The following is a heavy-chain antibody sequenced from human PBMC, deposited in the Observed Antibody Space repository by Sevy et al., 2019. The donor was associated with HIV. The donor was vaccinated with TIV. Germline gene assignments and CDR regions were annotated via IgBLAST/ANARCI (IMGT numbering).Heavy chain of an antibody. V-gene: IGHV1-18*01. CDR3: ARAYCSRGSCYSLAY. CDR1: GYTFTSYR. Sequence: ASVKVSCKTSGYTFTSYRITWVRQAPGQGLEWMGWISAHNGDTNYAQKLQGRVTMISETSTSTAYMVLRSLRSDDTAIYYCARAYCSRGSCYSLAYWGQGTLVTVSS. CDR2: ISAHNGDT. D-gene: IGHD2-15*01. J-gene: IGHJ4*02.